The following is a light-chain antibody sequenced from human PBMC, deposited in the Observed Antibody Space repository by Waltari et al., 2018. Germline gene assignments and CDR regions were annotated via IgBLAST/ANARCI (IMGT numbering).Light chain of an antibody. J-gene: IGKJ2*01. CDR3: QQYGSSPYT. V-gene: IGKV3-20*01. Sequence: EIVLMQSPGTLSLSPGERATLSCRASQSVSSSYLAWYQQKPGQAPRLLIYGASSRATGIPDRFSGRGSGTDFTLTISRLEPEDFAVYYCQQYGSSPYTFGQGTKLEIK. CDR1: QSVSSSY. CDR2: GAS.